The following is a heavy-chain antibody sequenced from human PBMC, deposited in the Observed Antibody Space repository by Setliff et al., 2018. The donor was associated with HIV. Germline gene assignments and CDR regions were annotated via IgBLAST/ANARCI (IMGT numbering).Heavy chain of an antibody. CDR3: TREIRDGYPRSSN. Sequence: GGSLRLSCAASGFTFSDVWVNWVRQAPGRGLEWVGRIKNRPAGGTTEYAAPVKGRFTISRDDSKNTVYLQMNNVKSEDSGLYYCTREIRDGYPRSSNWGQGTLVTVSS. D-gene: IGHD3-10*01. CDR2: IKNRPAGGTT. V-gene: IGHV3-15*01. CDR1: GFTFSDVW. J-gene: IGHJ4*02.